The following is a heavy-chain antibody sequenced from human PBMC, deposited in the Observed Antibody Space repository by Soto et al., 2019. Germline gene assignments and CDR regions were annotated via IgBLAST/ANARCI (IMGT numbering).Heavy chain of an antibody. CDR1: GFTFSSYS. CDR2: ISSSSSYI. J-gene: IGHJ6*02. Sequence: EVQLVESGGGLVKPGGSLRLSCAASGFTFSSYSMNWVRQAPGKGLEWVSSISSSSSYIYYADSVKGRFTISRDNAKNSLYLQMNSLRAEDTAVYYCARVSTAYYYGMDVWGQGTTDTVSS. CDR3: ARVSTAYYYGMDV. V-gene: IGHV3-21*01.